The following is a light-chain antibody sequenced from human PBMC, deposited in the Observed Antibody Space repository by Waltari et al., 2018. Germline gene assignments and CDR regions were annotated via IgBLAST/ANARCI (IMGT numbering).Light chain of an antibody. CDR1: NSIVGGYNL. J-gene: IGLJ2*01. Sequence: QSALTQPASVSGSPGQSITISGTGFNSIVGGYNLSPWYQKHPGKAPKLLIYEGNRRPSGVSNLFSGSKSDNTASLTLSGLQAEDEADYYCCSNVGSSVFFGGGTKLTVL. CDR2: EGN. CDR3: CSNVGSSVF. V-gene: IGLV2-23*03.